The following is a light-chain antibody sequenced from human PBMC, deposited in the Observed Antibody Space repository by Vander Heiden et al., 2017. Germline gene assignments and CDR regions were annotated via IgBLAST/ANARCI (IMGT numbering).Light chain of an antibody. V-gene: IGLV1-40*01. CDR3: QSYDSSLSSVI. CDR1: SSNIGSGYD. Sequence: HSVLTQPPSASGGPGQRVTISCAGSSSNIGSGYDVHWYQHLPGTAPQLLILGNTNRPSGVPDRFSGSKSGTSASLAITGLQAEDEADYYCQSYDSSLSSVIFGGGTKLTVL. J-gene: IGLJ2*01. CDR2: GNT.